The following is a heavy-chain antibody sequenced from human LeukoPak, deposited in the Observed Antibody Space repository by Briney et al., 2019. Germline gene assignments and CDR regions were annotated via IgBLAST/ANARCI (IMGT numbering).Heavy chain of an antibody. CDR3: ARRYDFWSGYPTAFDY. D-gene: IGHD3-3*01. CDR2: INPNTGGT. Sequence: ASVKVSCKASGYTLTGYYMYWVRQAPGQGLEWMGFINPNTGGTIYAQKFQARVTMTRDTSISTAYMELRGLISDDTAVYYCARRYDFWSGYPTAFDYWGQGTLVTVSS. J-gene: IGHJ4*02. V-gene: IGHV1-2*02. CDR1: GYTLTGYY.